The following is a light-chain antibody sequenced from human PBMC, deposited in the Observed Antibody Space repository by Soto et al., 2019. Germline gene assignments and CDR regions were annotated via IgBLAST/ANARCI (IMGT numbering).Light chain of an antibody. CDR2: GAS. V-gene: IGKV3-20*01. Sequence: EIVLMQSPDTLSLSPGERATLSCRASETISSNYIAWYQQKPGQVPRLLIFGASTRATGIPDRFSGSWSGTDFTLTISRLEPDDFAVYYCQNFGASPFTFGPGTKVDIK. CDR1: ETISSNY. CDR3: QNFGASPFT. J-gene: IGKJ3*01.